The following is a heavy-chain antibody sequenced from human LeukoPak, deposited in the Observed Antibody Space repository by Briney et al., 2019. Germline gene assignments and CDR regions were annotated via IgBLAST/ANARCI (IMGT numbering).Heavy chain of an antibody. J-gene: IGHJ1*01. Sequence: PGGSLRLSCAASGFTVSSNYMSWVRQAPGKGLEWVSVIYSGGSTYYADSVKGRFTISRDNSKNTLYLQMNSLKTEDTAVYYCTTEYYDSSGSEKYFQHWGQGTLVTVSS. CDR1: GFTVSSNY. D-gene: IGHD3-22*01. V-gene: IGHV3-53*01. CDR3: TTEYYDSSGSEKYFQH. CDR2: IYSGGST.